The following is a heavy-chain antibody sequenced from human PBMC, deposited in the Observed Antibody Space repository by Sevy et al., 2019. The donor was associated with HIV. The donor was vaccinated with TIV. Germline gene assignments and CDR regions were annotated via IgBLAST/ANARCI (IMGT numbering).Heavy chain of an antibody. D-gene: IGHD6-13*01. CDR3: ARESGSSSWYFDY. Sequence: SETLSLTCTVSGGSISSYYWSWIRQPPGKGLEWLGYIYYSGSTNYNPSLKSRVTISVDTSKNQFSLTLSSVTAADTALYYCARESGSSSWYFDYWGQGTLVTVSS. CDR1: GGSISSYY. V-gene: IGHV4-59*01. CDR2: IYYSGST. J-gene: IGHJ4*02.